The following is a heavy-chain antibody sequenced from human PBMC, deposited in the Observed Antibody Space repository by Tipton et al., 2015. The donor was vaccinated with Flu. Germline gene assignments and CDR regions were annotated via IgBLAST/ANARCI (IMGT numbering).Heavy chain of an antibody. CDR1: GGSISSYY. J-gene: IGHJ6*02. CDR2: IYYSGST. CDR3: ARVTGPPYYYGMDV. V-gene: IGHV4-39*07. Sequence: TLSLTCTVSGGSISSYYWGWIRQPPGKGLEWIGSIYYSGSTYYNPSLKSRVTISVDTSKNQFSLKLSSVTAADTAVYYCARVTGPPYYYGMDVWGQGP.